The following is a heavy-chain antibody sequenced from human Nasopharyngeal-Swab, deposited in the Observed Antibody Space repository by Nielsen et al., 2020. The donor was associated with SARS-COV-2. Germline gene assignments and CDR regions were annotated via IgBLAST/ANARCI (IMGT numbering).Heavy chain of an antibody. D-gene: IGHD2-2*01. CDR3: ARRGRYCSGTSCYAEYFDY. CDR2: IYPGDSDT. J-gene: IGHJ4*02. V-gene: IGHV5-51*01. Sequence: VRQMPGKGLEWMGIIYPGDSDTRYSPSFQGQVTISADKSISTAYLQWSSLKASDTAMYYCARRGRYCSGTSCYAEYFDYWGQGTLVTVSS.